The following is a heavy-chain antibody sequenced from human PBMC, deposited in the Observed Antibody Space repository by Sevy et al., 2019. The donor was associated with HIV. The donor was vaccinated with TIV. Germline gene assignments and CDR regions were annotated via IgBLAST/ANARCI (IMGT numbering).Heavy chain of an antibody. CDR2: FDPEDGER. CDR1: GYTLTKLS. CDR3: AATREYYYGNSGYFDY. D-gene: IGHD3-22*01. J-gene: IGHJ4*02. Sequence: ASVKVSCKVSGYTLTKLSMHWVRQAPGKGLEWMGSFDPEDGERIYAQNFQGRVTMSEDTSTDTAYMDLSSLRSDDPAVDYCAATREYYYGNSGYFDYWGQGTLVTVSS. V-gene: IGHV1-24*01.